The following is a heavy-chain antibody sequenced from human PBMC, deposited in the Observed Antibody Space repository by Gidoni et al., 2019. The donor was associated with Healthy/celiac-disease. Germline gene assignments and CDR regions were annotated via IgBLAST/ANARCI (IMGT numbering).Heavy chain of an antibody. CDR3: ARAKDCSGGSCYPSRGNNWFDP. Sequence: QVQLQQWGAGLLKPSETLSLTCAVYGGSFSGYYWSWIRQPPGKGLEWIGEINHSGSTNYNPSLKSRVTISVDTSKSQFSLKLSSVTAADTAVYYCARAKDCSGGSCYPSRGNNWFDPWGQGTLVTVSS. J-gene: IGHJ5*02. V-gene: IGHV4-34*01. CDR2: INHSGST. CDR1: GGSFSGYY. D-gene: IGHD2-15*01.